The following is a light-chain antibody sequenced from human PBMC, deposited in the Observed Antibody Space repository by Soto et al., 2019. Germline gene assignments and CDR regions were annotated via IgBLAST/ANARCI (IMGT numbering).Light chain of an antibody. CDR1: SSDIGGYNY. Sequence: QSVLTQPASVSGSPGQSITISCTGTSSDIGGYNYVSWYQQHPGKAPKLMIYVVSNRPSGVSGRFFGSKSGNTASLTISGLQPEDEADYYCSSYRSSIIPVVFGGGTKLTVL. CDR3: SSYRSSIIPVV. J-gene: IGLJ2*01. CDR2: VVS. V-gene: IGLV2-14*01.